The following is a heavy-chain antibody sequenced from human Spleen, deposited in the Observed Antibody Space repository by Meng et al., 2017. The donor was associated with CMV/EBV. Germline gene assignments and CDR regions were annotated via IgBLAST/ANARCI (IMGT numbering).Heavy chain of an antibody. V-gene: IGHV3-74*01. D-gene: IGHD3-22*01. Sequence: GESLKISCTASGFTFSKHWVHWVRQAPGKGLVWVSRISSDGGITAYADSVKGRFTISRDNAKNTVYLQMHSLRAEDTAVYHCARGFYENSDYHLLIDYWGQGTLVTVSS. CDR2: ISSDGGIT. J-gene: IGHJ4*02. CDR3: ARGFYENSDYHLLIDY. CDR1: GFTFSKHW.